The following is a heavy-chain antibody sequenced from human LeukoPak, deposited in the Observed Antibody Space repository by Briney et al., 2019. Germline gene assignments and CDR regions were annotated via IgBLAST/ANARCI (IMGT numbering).Heavy chain of an antibody. CDR3: ASQYYYDSSALL. J-gene: IGHJ4*02. Sequence: PSQTLSLTCTVSGGSISSGSYYWSWIRQPAGEGLEWIGRIYTSGSTNYNPSLKSRVTISVDTSKNHFSLKLSSVTAADTAVYYCASQYYYDSSALLWGQGTLDIVSS. CDR2: IYTSGST. D-gene: IGHD3-22*01. CDR1: GGSISSGSYY. V-gene: IGHV4-61*02.